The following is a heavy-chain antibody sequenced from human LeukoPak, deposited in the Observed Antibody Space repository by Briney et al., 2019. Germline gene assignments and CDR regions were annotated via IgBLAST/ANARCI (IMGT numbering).Heavy chain of an antibody. V-gene: IGHV3-48*01. J-gene: IGHJ4*02. CDR1: GFTFSSYS. Sequence: TGGSLRLSCAASGFTFSSYSMNWVRQAPGEGLEWISYITSSSSTIYYADSVKGRFTISRDNAKNSLFLQMNSLRAEDTAVYYCARRIDNWGQGTLVTVSS. CDR2: ITSSSSTI. CDR3: ARRIDN.